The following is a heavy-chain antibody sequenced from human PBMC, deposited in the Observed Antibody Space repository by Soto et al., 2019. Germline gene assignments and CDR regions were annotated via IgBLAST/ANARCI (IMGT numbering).Heavy chain of an antibody. J-gene: IGHJ4*02. CDR3: AANYGSGSYYYGQGVY. CDR1: GGSVSSGSYY. D-gene: IGHD3-10*01. Sequence: QVQLQESGPGLVKPSETLSLTCTVSGGSVSSGSYYWSWIRQPPGKGLEWIGYIYYSGSTNYNPSLKSRVTISVDTSKNQFSLKLSSVTAADTAVYYCAANYGSGSYYYGQGVYWGQGTLVTVSS. V-gene: IGHV4-61*01. CDR2: IYYSGST.